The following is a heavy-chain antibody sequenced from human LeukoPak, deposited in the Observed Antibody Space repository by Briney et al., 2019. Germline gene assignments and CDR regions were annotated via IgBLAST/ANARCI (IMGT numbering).Heavy chain of an antibody. CDR3: ARSSSFDI. D-gene: IGHD2-2*01. CDR2: IYPGDSDT. V-gene: IGHV5-51*01. J-gene: IGHJ3*02. Sequence: GESLKISCKGSGFTFTSYWIGWVRQMPGKGLEWMGIIYPGDSDTGYNPSFQGQVTISADKSISTAYLQWSSLKASDTAMYYYARSSSFDIWGQGTMVTVSS. CDR1: GFTFTSYW.